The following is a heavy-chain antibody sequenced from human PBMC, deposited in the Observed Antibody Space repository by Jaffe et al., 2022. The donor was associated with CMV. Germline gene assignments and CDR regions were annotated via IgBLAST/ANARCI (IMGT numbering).Heavy chain of an antibody. Sequence: QVQLQESGPGLVKPSGTLSLTCAVSGGSISSSNWWSWVRQPPGKGLEWIGEIYHSGSTNYNPSLKSRVTISVDKSKNQFSLKLSSVTAADTAVYYCARSRGYYYDSSGYYSFDYWGQGTLVTVSS. CDR2: IYHSGST. D-gene: IGHD3-22*01. V-gene: IGHV4-4*02. CDR1: GGSISSSNW. J-gene: IGHJ4*02. CDR3: ARSRGYYYDSSGYYSFDY.